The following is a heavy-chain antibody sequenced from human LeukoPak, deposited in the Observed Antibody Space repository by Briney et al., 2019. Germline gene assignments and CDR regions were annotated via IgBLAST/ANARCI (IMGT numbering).Heavy chain of an antibody. J-gene: IGHJ3*01. D-gene: IGHD5-24*01. Sequence: SETLSLTCTVSPGSISTYYWNWIRQSPGKGLEWIGYIYYSGSTNYNPSLKSRVTISVDTSKNQLSLKLSSVTAADTAVYYCARNLEMATITSPFDLWGQGTMATVSS. CDR3: ARNLEMATITSPFDL. CDR1: PGSISTYY. V-gene: IGHV4-59*01. CDR2: IYYSGST.